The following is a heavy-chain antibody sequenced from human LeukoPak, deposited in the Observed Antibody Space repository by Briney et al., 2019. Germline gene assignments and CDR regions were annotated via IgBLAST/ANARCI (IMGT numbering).Heavy chain of an antibody. V-gene: IGHV4-59*01. D-gene: IGHD3-22*01. Sequence: SETLSLTCTVSGGSISSYYWSWTRQPPGKGLEWIGYIYYSGSTNYNPSLKSRVTISVDTSKNQFSLKLSSVTAADTAVYYCARFKGDSSGYYYFDYWGQGILVTVSS. CDR1: GGSISSYY. J-gene: IGHJ4*02. CDR3: ARFKGDSSGYYYFDY. CDR2: IYYSGST.